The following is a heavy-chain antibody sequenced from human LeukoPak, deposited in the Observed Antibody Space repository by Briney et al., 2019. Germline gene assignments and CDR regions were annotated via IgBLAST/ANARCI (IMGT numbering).Heavy chain of an antibody. Sequence: GGSLRLSCAASGFTFSDHYMSWIRQAPGKGLEWVSYISSSGTTIYYADSVKGRFTISRDNAKNSLYLQMNSLRAEDTAVYYCARVSSGWYQVYFDYWGQGTLVTVSS. CDR2: ISSSGTTI. D-gene: IGHD6-13*01. CDR3: ARVSSGWYQVYFDY. V-gene: IGHV3-11*01. CDR1: GFTFSDHY. J-gene: IGHJ4*02.